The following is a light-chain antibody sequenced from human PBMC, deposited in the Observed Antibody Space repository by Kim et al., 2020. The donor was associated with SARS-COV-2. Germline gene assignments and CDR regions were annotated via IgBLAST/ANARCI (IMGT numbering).Light chain of an antibody. J-gene: IGLJ2*01. V-gene: IGLV3-19*01. CDR1: SLRTYY. Sequence: SSELTQDPAVSVALGQTVRITCQGDSLRTYYASWYQQKPGQAPVLVIYGKNNRPSGIPDRFSGSSSGNTASLTLTGAQAEDEADYYCHSRDSSGNHVLFGGGTKLTVL. CDR3: HSRDSSGNHVL. CDR2: GKN.